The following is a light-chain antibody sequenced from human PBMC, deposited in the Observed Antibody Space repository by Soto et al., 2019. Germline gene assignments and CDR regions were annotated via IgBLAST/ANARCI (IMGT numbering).Light chain of an antibody. J-gene: IGKJ1*01. V-gene: IGKV3-20*01. Sequence: EIVLTQSPGTLSLSPGERATLSCRASQSVSSSYLAWYQQKPGQAPRLLIYGASSRATGIPDRFSGSGSETDFNLTISRLEPEDFAVYYCQQYGSSPQTFGQGNKVEIK. CDR3: QQYGSSPQT. CDR1: QSVSSSY. CDR2: GAS.